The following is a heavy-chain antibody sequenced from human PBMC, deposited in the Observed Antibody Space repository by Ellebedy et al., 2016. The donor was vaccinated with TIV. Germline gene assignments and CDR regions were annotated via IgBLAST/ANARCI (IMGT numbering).Heavy chain of an antibody. V-gene: IGHV4-59*01. Sequence: MPSETLSLTCIVSGGFIGNSYWSWIRQPPGKGLEWIGYVYHSGTSDYTPSLRGRVTISVATSLNQFSLKLNSVTAADTAVYYLARMGEGQQWLAPFDYWGQGTLVTVSS. D-gene: IGHD6-19*01. CDR2: VYHSGTS. CDR3: ARMGEGQQWLAPFDY. CDR1: GGFIGNSY. J-gene: IGHJ4*02.